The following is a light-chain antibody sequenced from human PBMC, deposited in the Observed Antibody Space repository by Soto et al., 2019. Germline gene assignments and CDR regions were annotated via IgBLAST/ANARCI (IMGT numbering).Light chain of an antibody. CDR3: QQYNDWPLT. V-gene: IGKV3-15*01. CDR2: GAF. CDR1: RSVSSN. J-gene: IGKJ1*01. Sequence: EIVMIQSPFTLSVSPGERVTLSCRASRSVSSNLAWYQQKPGQAPSLLIYGAFTRATGIPARFSGTGSGTEFTLTISSLQSEDFALYYCQQYNDWPLTFGQGTKV.